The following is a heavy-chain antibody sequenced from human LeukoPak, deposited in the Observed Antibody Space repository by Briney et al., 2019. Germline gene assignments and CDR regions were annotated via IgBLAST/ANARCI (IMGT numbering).Heavy chain of an antibody. CDR1: GFTFSDYY. J-gene: IGHJ4*02. V-gene: IGHV3-11*01. CDR3: ARKGPMVRGALDY. Sequence: GGSLRLSCAASGFTFSDYYMSWIRQAPGKGLEWVSYISSSGRTIYYADSVTGRFTISRDNAKNSLYLQMNSLRAEDTAVYYCARKGPMVRGALDYWGQGTLVTVSS. D-gene: IGHD3-10*01. CDR2: ISSSGRTI.